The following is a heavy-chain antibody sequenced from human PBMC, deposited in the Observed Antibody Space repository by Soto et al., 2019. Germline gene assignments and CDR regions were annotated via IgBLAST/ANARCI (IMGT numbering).Heavy chain of an antibody. CDR1: GFTFSSYT. CDR2: VSGSGGST. CDR3: AKGRCSGGACSYTFDI. D-gene: IGHD2-15*01. V-gene: IGHV3-23*01. Sequence: EVQLLDSGGGLVQPGGSLRLSCAASGFTFSSYTMNWVRQAPGKGLEWVSAVSGSGGSTTYADSVKGRFTISRDNSKNTLYLHMNSLRAEDTAAYYCAKGRCSGGACSYTFDIWGQGTMLTVSS. J-gene: IGHJ3*02.